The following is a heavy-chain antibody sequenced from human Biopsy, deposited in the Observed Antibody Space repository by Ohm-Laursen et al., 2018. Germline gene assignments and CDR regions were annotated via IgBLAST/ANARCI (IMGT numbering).Heavy chain of an antibody. CDR3: ARGGPHVRAGGSAFDY. CDR2: IWYDGTNK. CDR1: GFIFDDYA. V-gene: IGHV3-33*01. J-gene: IGHJ4*02. Sequence: SLRLSCAASGFIFDDYAMHWVRQAPGKGLEWVAAIWYDGTNKYYAESVKGRLTISRDNSKNTLYLQMNSLRAEDTAVYFCARGGPHVRAGGSAFDYWGQGTLVTASS. D-gene: IGHD2-2*01.